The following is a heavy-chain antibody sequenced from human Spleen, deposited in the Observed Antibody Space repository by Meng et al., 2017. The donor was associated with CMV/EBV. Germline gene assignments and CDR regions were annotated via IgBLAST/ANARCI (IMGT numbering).Heavy chain of an antibody. V-gene: IGHV2-5*01. CDR2: IYWNDDK. D-gene: IGHD2-2*02. Sequence: VGVGWNRQPPGKALEWLALIYWNDDKRYSPSLKSRLTITKDTSKNQVVLTMTNMDPVDTATYYCAHSPSAPYCSSTSCHRWDWYFDLWGRGTLVTVSS. CDR3: AHSPSAPYCSSTSCHRWDWYFDL. J-gene: IGHJ2*01. CDR1: VG.